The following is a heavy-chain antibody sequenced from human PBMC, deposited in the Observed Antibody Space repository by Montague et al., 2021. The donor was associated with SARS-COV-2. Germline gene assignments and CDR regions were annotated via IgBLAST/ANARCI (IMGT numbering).Heavy chain of an antibody. D-gene: IGHD2-15*01. Sequence: SETLSLTCTVSGGSISSFYWSWLRQHPGKGLEWYGYISDSGSTNYNPSLTSRVTMSVDTSKNQFSLKVNSVTAADTAVYYCARHYSATLPAVYWGQGTLVTVSS. CDR1: GGSISSFY. J-gene: IGHJ4*02. V-gene: IGHV4-59*08. CDR2: ISDSGST. CDR3: ARHYSATLPAVY.